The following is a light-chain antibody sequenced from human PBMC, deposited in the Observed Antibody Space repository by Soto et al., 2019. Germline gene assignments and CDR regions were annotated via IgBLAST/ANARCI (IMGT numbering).Light chain of an antibody. CDR1: QSVSSY. CDR3: QQRNDWPT. J-gene: IGKJ2*01. CDR2: GAS. V-gene: IGKV3-11*01. Sequence: EIVLTQSPATLSLSPGERATLSCRASQSVSSYLAWYQQKPGQAPRLLIYGASNRATGIAARFSGSGSGTDFTLTISSLEPEDSAIYYCQQRNDWPTFGQGTKVDIK.